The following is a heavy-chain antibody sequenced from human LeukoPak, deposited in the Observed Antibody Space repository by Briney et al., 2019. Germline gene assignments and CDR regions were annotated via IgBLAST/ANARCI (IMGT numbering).Heavy chain of an antibody. CDR1: GCSLRSYY. J-gene: IGHJ3*02. CDR3: ARIYDSSGHDAFDI. CDR2: IYYSGST. D-gene: IGHD3-22*01. Sequence: SETLSLTCIVSGCSLRSYYWSWMRPPPGKGLAGIGYIYYSGSTNYNPSLKSRVTISVDTSKNQFSLKLSSVTAADTAVYYCARIYDSSGHDAFDIWGQGTMVTVSS. V-gene: IGHV4-59*01.